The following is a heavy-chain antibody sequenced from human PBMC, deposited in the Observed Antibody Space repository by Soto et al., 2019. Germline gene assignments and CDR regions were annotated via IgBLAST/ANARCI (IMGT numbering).Heavy chain of an antibody. D-gene: IGHD5-18*01. CDR1: GFTFSTYG. V-gene: IGHV3-33*01. CDR3: ARGSGYNYGNLDY. CDR2: VWYDGTNK. Sequence: QVQLVESGGGVVQPGRSLRLSCAASGFTFSTYGIHWVRQAPGKGLEWVAVVWYDGTNKYYTDSVKGRFTISRDNSKNTVYLQMNSLRAEDTALYCCARGSGYNYGNLDYWGQGSLVTVSS. J-gene: IGHJ4*02.